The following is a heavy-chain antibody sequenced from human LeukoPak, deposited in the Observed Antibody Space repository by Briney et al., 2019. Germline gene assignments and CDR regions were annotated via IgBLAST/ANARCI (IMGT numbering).Heavy chain of an antibody. CDR3: AVGVPAAPKDAFDI. V-gene: IGHV4-59*06. CDR2: IYYSGST. CDR1: GGSISSYY. Sequence: SETLSLTCTVSGGSISSYYWSWIRQHPGKGLEWIGYIYYSGSTYYNPSLKSRVTISVDTSKNQFSLKLSSVTAADTAVYYCAVGVPAAPKDAFDIWGQGTMVTVSS. J-gene: IGHJ3*02. D-gene: IGHD2-2*01.